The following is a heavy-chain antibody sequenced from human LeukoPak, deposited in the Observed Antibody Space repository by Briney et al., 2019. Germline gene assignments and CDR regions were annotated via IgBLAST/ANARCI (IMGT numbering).Heavy chain of an antibody. Sequence: PGRSLRLSCAASGFTFSSYGMHWVRQAPGKGLEWVSAISGSGGSTYYADSVKGRFTISRDNSKNTLYLQMNSLRAEDTAVYYCAKVALTMIVVVNIFDYWGQGTLVTVSS. D-gene: IGHD3-22*01. CDR3: AKVALTMIVVVNIFDY. J-gene: IGHJ4*02. CDR2: ISGSGGST. V-gene: IGHV3-23*01. CDR1: GFTFSSYG.